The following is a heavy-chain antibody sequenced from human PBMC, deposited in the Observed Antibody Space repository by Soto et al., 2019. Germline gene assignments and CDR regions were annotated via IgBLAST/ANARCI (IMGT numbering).Heavy chain of an antibody. J-gene: IGHJ4*02. D-gene: IGHD3-3*01. CDR2: ISYDGSNK. CDR1: GFTFSSYG. Sequence: GGSLRLSCAASGFTFSSYGMHWVRQAPGKGLEWVAVISYDGSNKYYADSVKGRFTISRDNSKNTLYLQMNSLRAEDTAVYYCAKDRGSGYYTPHFDYWGQGTLVTVSS. V-gene: IGHV3-30*18. CDR3: AKDRGSGYYTPHFDY.